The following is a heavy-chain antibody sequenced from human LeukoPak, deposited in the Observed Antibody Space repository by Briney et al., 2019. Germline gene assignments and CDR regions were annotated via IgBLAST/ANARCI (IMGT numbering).Heavy chain of an antibody. CDR3: ARGHGSGSYCFDY. J-gene: IGHJ4*02. D-gene: IGHD3-10*01. CDR2: IYSGGST. Sequence: QAGGSLRLSCAASGFTVSSNYMSWVRQAPGKGLEWVSVIYSGGSTYYADSVKGRFTISRDNSKNTLYLQMNSLRAEHTAVYYCARGHGSGSYCFDYWGQGTLVTVSS. CDR1: GFTVSSNY. V-gene: IGHV3-53*01.